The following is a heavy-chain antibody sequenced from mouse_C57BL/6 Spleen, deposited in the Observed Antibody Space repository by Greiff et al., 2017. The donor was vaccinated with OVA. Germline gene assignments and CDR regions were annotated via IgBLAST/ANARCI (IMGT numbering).Heavy chain of an antibody. D-gene: IGHD2-3*01. CDR3: ARDGPNFFDY. CDR2: INPYNGGT. CDR1: GYTFTDYY. V-gene: IGHV1-19*01. Sequence: EVHLVESGPVLVKPGASVKMSCKASGYTFTDYYMNWVKQSHGKSLEWIGVINPYNGGTSYNQKFKGKATLTVDKSSSTAYMELNSLTSEDSAVYYCARDGPNFFDYWGQGTTLTVSS. J-gene: IGHJ2*01.